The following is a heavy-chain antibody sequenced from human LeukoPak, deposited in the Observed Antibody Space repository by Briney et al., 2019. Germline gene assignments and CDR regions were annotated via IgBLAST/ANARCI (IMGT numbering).Heavy chain of an antibody. CDR1: GGSISAYY. CDR2: INYSGNT. V-gene: IGHV4-59*08. D-gene: IGHD3-10*01. J-gene: IGHJ5*02. CDR3: ASFSWGSGSYNQEAIWSWFDP. Sequence: PSETLSLTCTVSGGSISAYYWSWIRQPPGKGLEWIGYINYSGNTNYNPSLKSRVTISVDTSKNQFSLKLSSVTAADTAVYYWASFSWGSGSYNQEAIWSWFDPWGQGTLVIVSS.